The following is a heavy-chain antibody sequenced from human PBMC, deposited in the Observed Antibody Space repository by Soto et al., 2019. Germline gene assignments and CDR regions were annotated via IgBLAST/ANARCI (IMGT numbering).Heavy chain of an antibody. CDR3: ARGRYGDY. D-gene: IGHD1-1*01. V-gene: IGHV1-18*01. CDR2: ISAHNGNT. J-gene: IGHJ4*02. Sequence: ASVKVSCKASGYTFTSYGITWVRQAPGQGLEWMGWISAHNGNTDYAQKLQGRVIVTRDTSTSTAYMELRSLISDDTAVYYCARGRYGDYWDQGALVTVSS. CDR1: GYTFTSYG.